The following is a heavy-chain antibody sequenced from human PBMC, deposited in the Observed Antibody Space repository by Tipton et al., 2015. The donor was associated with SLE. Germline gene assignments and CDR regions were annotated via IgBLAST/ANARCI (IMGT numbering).Heavy chain of an antibody. CDR3: AVGPSYYYHYIDV. J-gene: IGHJ6*03. CDR2: TYDSENS. CDR1: GDSISSGGYY. Sequence: TLSLTCTVSGDSISSGGYYWCWLRQHPGKGLEWIAYTYDSENSLYNPSPKSRVSISVDTSKNQFSLKLNSVTAADTALYYCAVGPSYYYHYIDVWANGTAVTVSS. V-gene: IGHV4-31*03. D-gene: IGHD1-26*01.